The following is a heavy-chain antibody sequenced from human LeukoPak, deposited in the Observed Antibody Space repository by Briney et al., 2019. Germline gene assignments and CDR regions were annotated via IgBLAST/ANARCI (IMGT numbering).Heavy chain of an antibody. J-gene: IGHJ4*02. Sequence: SETLSLTCTVSGGSISSSSYYWGWIRQPPGKGLEWIGSIYYSGSTYYNPSLKSRVTISVDTSKNQFSLKLSSVTAADTAVYYCARYYGSVRSLDYWGQGTRVTVSS. CDR1: GGSISSSSYY. V-gene: IGHV4-39*01. CDR3: ARYYGSVRSLDY. CDR2: IYYSGST. D-gene: IGHD3-10*01.